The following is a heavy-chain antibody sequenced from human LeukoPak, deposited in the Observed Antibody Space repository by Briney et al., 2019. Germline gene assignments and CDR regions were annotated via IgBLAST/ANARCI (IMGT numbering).Heavy chain of an antibody. J-gene: IGHJ4*02. V-gene: IGHV1-24*01. Sequence: SVRVSCKVSGYTLTELSMHWVRQAPGKGGEWVGGFDPEDGETIYAQKFQGRVTMTEDTSTDTAYMELSSLRSEDTAVYYCATEYNWKSDYWGQGTLVTVSS. CDR3: ATEYNWKSDY. CDR2: FDPEDGET. D-gene: IGHD1-20*01. CDR1: GYTLTELS.